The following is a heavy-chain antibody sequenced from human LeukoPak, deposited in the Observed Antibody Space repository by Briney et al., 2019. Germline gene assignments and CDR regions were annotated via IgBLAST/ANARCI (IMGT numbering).Heavy chain of an antibody. CDR1: GYAFTGYY. CDR2: INPNSGGT. J-gene: IGHJ5*02. D-gene: IGHD1-1*01. CDR3: ARGFRYNSNWFDP. V-gene: IGHV1-2*02. Sequence: ASVKVSCTASGYAFTGYYMHWVRQAPGQGLEWMGWINPNSGGTNYAQKFQGRFTMTRDTSISTAYMELSRLRSDDTAVYYCARGFRYNSNWFDPWGQGTLVTVSS.